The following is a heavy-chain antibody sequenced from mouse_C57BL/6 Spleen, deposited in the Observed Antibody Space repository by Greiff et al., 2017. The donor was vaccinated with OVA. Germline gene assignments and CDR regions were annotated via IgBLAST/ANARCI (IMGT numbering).Heavy chain of an antibody. CDR1: GFNFTDYY. Sequence: VQLQQSGAELVKPGASVKLSCTASGFNFTDYYMHWVKQRPEQGLEWIGRIDPEDGDTKYAPKFQGKATITADTSSNTAYLQLSSLTSEDTAVDYCAFSYSNYWYFDVWGTGTTVTVSA. CDR2: IDPEDGDT. D-gene: IGHD2-5*01. V-gene: IGHV14-2*01. J-gene: IGHJ1*03. CDR3: AFSYSNYWYFDV.